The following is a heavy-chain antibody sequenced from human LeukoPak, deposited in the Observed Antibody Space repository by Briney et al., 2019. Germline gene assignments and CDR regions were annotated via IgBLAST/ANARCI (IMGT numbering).Heavy chain of an antibody. CDR3: VSYGSSWYDNWFDP. Sequence: GGSLRLSCAASGFTFSSYWMSWVRQAPGKGLEWVANIKRDESDKHYLDSVEGRFIISRDNAKNSLYLQMNSLRAEDTAVYYCVSYGSSWYDNWFDPWGQGTLVTVSS. CDR1: GFTFSSYW. V-gene: IGHV3-7*01. J-gene: IGHJ5*02. CDR2: IKRDESDK. D-gene: IGHD6-13*01.